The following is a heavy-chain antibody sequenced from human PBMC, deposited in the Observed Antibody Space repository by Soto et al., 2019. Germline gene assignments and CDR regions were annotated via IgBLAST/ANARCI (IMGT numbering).Heavy chain of an antibody. CDR1: GCTISKGGYS. CDR3: ARGPSP. Sequence: SETLFLTCAVSGCTISKGGYSWSWIRQPPGKGLEWIGYIYHSGSTYYNPSLKSRVTISVDRSKNQFSLKLSSVTAADTAVYYCARGPSPWGQGTLVTVSS. J-gene: IGHJ5*02. V-gene: IGHV4-30-2*01. CDR2: IYHSGST.